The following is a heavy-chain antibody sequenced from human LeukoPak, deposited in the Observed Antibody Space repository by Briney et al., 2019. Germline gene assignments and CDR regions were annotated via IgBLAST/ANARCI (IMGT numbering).Heavy chain of an antibody. CDR2: ISYDGSNK. CDR3: ATTTVTTNDY. CDR1: GFTFSSYA. J-gene: IGHJ4*02. V-gene: IGHV3-30-3*01. D-gene: IGHD4-17*01. Sequence: PGGSLRLSCAASGFTFSSYAMHWVRQAPGKGLEWVAVISYDGSNKYYADSVKGRFTISRDNSKNTLYLQMNSLRAEDTAVYYCATTTVTTNDYWGRGTLVTVSS.